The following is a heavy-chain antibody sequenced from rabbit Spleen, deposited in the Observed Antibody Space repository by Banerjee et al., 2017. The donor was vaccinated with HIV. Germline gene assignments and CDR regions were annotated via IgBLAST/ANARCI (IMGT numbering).Heavy chain of an antibody. D-gene: IGHD4-1*01. CDR3: TRNANGGWDL. CDR2: IYPVFGIT. CDR1: GFSFSNKYV. V-gene: IGHV1S45*01. J-gene: IGHJ4*01. Sequence: QEQLEESGGGLVQPEGSLTLTCTASGFSFSNKYVMCWVRQAPGKGLEWIGDIYPVFGITNYANWMKGRFTISSDNAQNTVDLQMNSLTAADTATYFCTRNANGGWDLWGPGTLVTVS.